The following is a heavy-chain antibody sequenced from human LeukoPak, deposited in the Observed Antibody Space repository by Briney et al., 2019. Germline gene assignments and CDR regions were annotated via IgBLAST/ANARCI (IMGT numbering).Heavy chain of an antibody. CDR1: GFTLSSYW. D-gene: IGHD3-9*01. CDR3: ARDAGYDILTGYYFYYYYMDV. CDR2: IKQEGSEK. J-gene: IGHJ6*03. Sequence: GGSLRLSCAASGFTLSSYWMSWVRQAPGKGREGVANIKQEGSEKYYVDSVKGRFTISRDNAKNSLYLQMNSLRAEDTAVYYCARDAGYDILTGYYFYYYYMDVWGKGTTVTVSS. V-gene: IGHV3-7*01.